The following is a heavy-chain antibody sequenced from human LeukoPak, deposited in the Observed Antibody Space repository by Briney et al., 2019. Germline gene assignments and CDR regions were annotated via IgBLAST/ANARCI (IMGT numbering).Heavy chain of an antibody. CDR2: INPNSGGT. CDR3: ARNDILTANDY. V-gene: IGHV1-2*02. Sequence: ASVRVSCKASGYTFTDYYVHWVRQAPGQGLEWMGWINPNSGGTNYAQKFQGRVTMTRDTSITTAYMELSRLTSDDTAVYYCARNDILTANDYWGQGTLVTVSS. J-gene: IGHJ4*02. D-gene: IGHD3-9*01. CDR1: GYTFTDYY.